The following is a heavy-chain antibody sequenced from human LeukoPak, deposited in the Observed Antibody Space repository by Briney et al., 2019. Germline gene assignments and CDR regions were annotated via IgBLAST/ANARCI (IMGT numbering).Heavy chain of an antibody. V-gene: IGHV1-69*13. CDR1: GGTFSSYA. Sequence: GASVKVSCKASGGTFSSYAISWVRQAPGQGLEWMGGIIPIIGTANNAQQFQGRVTISADESTSTAYMELSSLSFEDTAVYYCARARYFDWSANNGFDSWGQGTLVTVSS. CDR3: ARARYFDWSANNGFDS. J-gene: IGHJ5*01. CDR2: IIPIIGTA. D-gene: IGHD3-9*01.